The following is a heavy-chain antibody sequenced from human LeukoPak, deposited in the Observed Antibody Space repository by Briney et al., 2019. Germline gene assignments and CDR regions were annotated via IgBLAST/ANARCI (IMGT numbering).Heavy chain of an antibody. Sequence: SEALSLTCTVSGGSISSSSYYWGWIRQPPGKGLEWIGSIYYSGSTYYNPSLKSRVTISVDTSKNQFSLKLSSVTAADTAVYYCARELEMATKLGYWGQGTLVTVSS. J-gene: IGHJ4*02. CDR3: ARELEMATKLGY. CDR2: IYYSGST. CDR1: GGSISSSSYY. D-gene: IGHD5-24*01. V-gene: IGHV4-39*07.